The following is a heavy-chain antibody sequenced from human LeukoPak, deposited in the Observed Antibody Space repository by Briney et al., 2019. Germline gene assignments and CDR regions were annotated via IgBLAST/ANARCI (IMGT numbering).Heavy chain of an antibody. J-gene: IGHJ4*01. CDR2: ISSSSSTI. CDR1: GFTFSTYS. Sequence: GGSLRLSCAASGFTFSTYSMNWVRQAPGKGLEWISYISSSSSTIYYADSVKGRFTISRDNAKNSLYLQMNSLRAEDTAVYYCARGVAGSGSTPKYWGQGTLVTVSS. D-gene: IGHD1-26*01. V-gene: IGHV3-48*01. CDR3: ARGVAGSGSTPKY.